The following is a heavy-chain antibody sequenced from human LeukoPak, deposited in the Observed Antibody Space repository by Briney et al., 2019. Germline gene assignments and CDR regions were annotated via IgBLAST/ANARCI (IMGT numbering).Heavy chain of an antibody. V-gene: IGHV4-34*01. CDR2: INHSGST. CDR3: ARGAIAVAGTGGGVYYMDV. D-gene: IGHD6-19*01. Sequence: SETLSLTCAVYGGSYSGYYWSWIRQPPGKGLEWIGEINHSGSTNYNPSLKSRVTISVDTSKNQFSLKLSSVTAADTAVYYCARGAIAVAGTGGGVYYMDVWGKGTTVTVSS. J-gene: IGHJ6*03. CDR1: GGSYSGYY.